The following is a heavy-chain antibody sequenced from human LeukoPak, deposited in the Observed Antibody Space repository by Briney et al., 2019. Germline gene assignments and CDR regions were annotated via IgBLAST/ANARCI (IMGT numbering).Heavy chain of an antibody. V-gene: IGHV3-7*01. J-gene: IGHJ6*03. Sequence: SGGSLRLSCAASGFTFSSYWMSWVRQAPGKGLEWVANIKQDGSEKYYVDSVKGRFTISRDNAKNSLYLQMNSLRAEDTAVYYCARDGVYYYYYMDVWGKGTTVTVSS. D-gene: IGHD3-3*01. CDR3: ARDGVYYYYYMDV. CDR1: GFTFSSYW. CDR2: IKQDGSEK.